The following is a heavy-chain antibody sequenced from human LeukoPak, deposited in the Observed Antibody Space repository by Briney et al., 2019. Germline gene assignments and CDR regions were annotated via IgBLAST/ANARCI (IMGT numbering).Heavy chain of an antibody. D-gene: IGHD3-10*01. V-gene: IGHV1-8*01. CDR1: GYTFTSYD. Sequence: EASVKISCKASGYTFTSYDINWVRQATGQGLEWMGWTNPNSGNTGSAQKFQGSVTMTRNTSTATAYMELSSLKSEDTAVYYCARVNTYYYGSGVSRAFHMWGQGTMVTVSS. CDR2: TNPNSGNT. CDR3: ARVNTYYYGSGVSRAFHM. J-gene: IGHJ3*02.